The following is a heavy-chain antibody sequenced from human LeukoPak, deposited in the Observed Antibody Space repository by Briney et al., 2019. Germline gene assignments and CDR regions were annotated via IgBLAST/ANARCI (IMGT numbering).Heavy chain of an antibody. CDR3: ARVSQDIVVVPVAPTDY. CDR1: GFTFSSYS. J-gene: IGHJ4*02. V-gene: IGHV3-21*01. Sequence: GESLKISCAASGFTFSSYSMNWVRQAPGNGLEWVSSISSSSSYIYYADSVKGRFTISRDNAKNSLYLQMNSLRAEDTAVYYCARVSQDIVVVPVAPTDYWGQGTLVTVSS. CDR2: ISSSSSYI. D-gene: IGHD2-2*01.